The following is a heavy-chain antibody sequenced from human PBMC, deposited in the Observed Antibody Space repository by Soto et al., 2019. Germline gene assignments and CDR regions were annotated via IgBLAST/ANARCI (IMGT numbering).Heavy chain of an antibody. CDR2: IKSKIDGGTR. CDR3: STDYYDSSDYSYACDS. D-gene: IGHD3-22*01. V-gene: IGHV3-15*07. Sequence: EVKLVESGGGMVKPGGSLRLSCAASNFTFNNTYMNWVRQAPGRGLEWVGRIKSKIDGGTRDYAAPVKGRFTISRDDSKGTLYLQMNSLKIEDTAGYYCSTDYYDSSDYSYACDSWGQGTLVTVSS. J-gene: IGHJ4*02. CDR1: NFTFNNTY.